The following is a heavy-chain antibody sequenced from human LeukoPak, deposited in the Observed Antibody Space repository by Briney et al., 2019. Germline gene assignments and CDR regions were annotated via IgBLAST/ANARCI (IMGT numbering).Heavy chain of an antibody. V-gene: IGHV3-21*01. Sequence: PGGSLRLSCAASGFTFSSYSMNWVRQAPGKGLEWVSSISSSSSYIYYADSVKGRFTISRDNAKNSLYLQMNSLRAEDTAVYYCARSRQPSDYYDSSGYYPGYMDVWGKGTTVTVSS. CDR3: ARSRQPSDYYDSSGYYPGYMDV. D-gene: IGHD3-22*01. CDR2: ISSSSSYI. J-gene: IGHJ6*03. CDR1: GFTFSSYS.